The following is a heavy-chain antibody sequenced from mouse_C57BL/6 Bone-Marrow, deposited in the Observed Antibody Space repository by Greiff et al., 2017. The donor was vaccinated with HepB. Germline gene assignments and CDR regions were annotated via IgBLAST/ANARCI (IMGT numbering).Heavy chain of an antibody. CDR2: IWSGGST. Sequence: QVQLKESGPGLVQPSQSLSITCTVSGFSLTSYGVHWVRQSPGKGLEWLGVIWSGGSTDYNAAFISRLSISKDNSKSQVFFKMNSLQADDTAIYYCARSPYGYDGWYFDVWGTGTTVTVSS. D-gene: IGHD2-2*01. V-gene: IGHV2-2*01. J-gene: IGHJ1*03. CDR3: ARSPYGYDGWYFDV. CDR1: GFSLTSYG.